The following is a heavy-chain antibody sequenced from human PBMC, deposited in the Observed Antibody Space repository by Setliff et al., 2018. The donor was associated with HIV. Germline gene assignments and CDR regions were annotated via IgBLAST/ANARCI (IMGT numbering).Heavy chain of an antibody. CDR1: GDPISSYY. Sequence: PSETLSLTCTVSGDPISSYYWNWIRQPPGKALEWIGYIYYGSTHYNPSFEGRVTISVDTSKNQFSLKLRSVTAADTAMYYCARRRCSAASCPDNSWNWLDPWGQGTLVTVSS. D-gene: IGHD2-15*01. CDR2: IYYGST. V-gene: IGHV4-59*08. CDR3: ARRRCSAASCPDNSWNWLDP. J-gene: IGHJ5*02.